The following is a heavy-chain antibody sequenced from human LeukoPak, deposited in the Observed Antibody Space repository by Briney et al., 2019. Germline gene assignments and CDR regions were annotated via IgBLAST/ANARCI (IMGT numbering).Heavy chain of an antibody. V-gene: IGHV1-69*04. CDR2: IIPILGIA. CDR3: ARVGGSYAHDAFDI. CDR1: GGTFSSYA. D-gene: IGHD1-26*01. J-gene: IGHJ3*02. Sequence: GSSVKVSCKASGGTFSSYAISWVRQAPGQGLEWMGRIIPILGIANYAQKSQGRVTITADKSTSTAYVELSSLRSEDTAVYYCARVGGSYAHDAFDIWGQGTMVTVSS.